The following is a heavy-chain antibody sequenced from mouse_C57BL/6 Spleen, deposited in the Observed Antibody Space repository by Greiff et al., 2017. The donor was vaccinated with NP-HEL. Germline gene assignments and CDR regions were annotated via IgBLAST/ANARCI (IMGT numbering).Heavy chain of an antibody. CDR2: INPNNGGT. CDR1: GYTFTDYN. CDR3: ARRGYYDYDGVFAY. D-gene: IGHD2-4*01. V-gene: IGHV1-22*01. J-gene: IGHJ3*01. Sequence: VQLQQSGPELVKPGASVKMSCKASGYTFTDYNMHWVKQSHGKSLEWIGYINPNNGGTSYNQKFKGKATLTVNKSSSTAYMELRSLTSEDSAVYYCARRGYYDYDGVFAYWGQGTLVTVSA.